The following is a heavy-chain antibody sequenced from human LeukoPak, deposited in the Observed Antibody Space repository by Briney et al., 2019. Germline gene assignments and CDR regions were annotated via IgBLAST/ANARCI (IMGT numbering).Heavy chain of an antibody. CDR3: AHSLPSLRLPDY. V-gene: IGHV2-5*01. J-gene: IGHJ4*02. CDR1: GFSLSTSGVG. CDR2: IYWNDDK. Sequence: SGPTLVKPTQTLTLTCTFSGFSLSTSGVGVGWIRQPPGKALEWLALIYWNDDKRYSPSLKSRLTITKDTSKNQVVLTMTNMDPVDTATYYCAHSLPSLRLPDYWGQGTLVTVSP. D-gene: IGHD5-18*01.